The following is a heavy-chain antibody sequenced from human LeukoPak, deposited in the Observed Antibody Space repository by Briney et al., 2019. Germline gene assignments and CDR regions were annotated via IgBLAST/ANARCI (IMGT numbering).Heavy chain of an antibody. Sequence: ASVKVSCKAFGYGFTIYYINLVRQAPGQGLEWMGIINPSVGGTTYARKFQGRVTMTRDTSTSTVYMELSSLRSEDTAVYYCARHGSGRYYPAEGRVDYWGQGTLVTVSS. J-gene: IGHJ4*02. CDR1: GYGFTIYY. V-gene: IGHV1-46*03. CDR2: INPSVGGT. D-gene: IGHD3-10*01. CDR3: ARHGSGRYYPAEGRVDY.